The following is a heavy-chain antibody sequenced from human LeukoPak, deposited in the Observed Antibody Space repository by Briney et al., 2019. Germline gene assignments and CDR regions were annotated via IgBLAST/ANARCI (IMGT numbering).Heavy chain of an antibody. Sequence: SQTLSLTCAISGDSVSSNSAAWNWIRQSPSRGLEWLGRTYYRSKWYNDYAVSVKSRITINPDTSENQFSLQLNSVTPEDTAVYYCARGSEYGGYGPFDYWGQGTLVTVSS. CDR3: ARGSEYGGYGPFDY. CDR1: GDSVSSNSAA. J-gene: IGHJ4*02. CDR2: TYYRSKWYN. D-gene: IGHD5-12*01. V-gene: IGHV6-1*01.